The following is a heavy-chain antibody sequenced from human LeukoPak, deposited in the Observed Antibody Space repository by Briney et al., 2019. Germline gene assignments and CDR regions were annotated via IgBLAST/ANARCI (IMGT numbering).Heavy chain of an antibody. J-gene: IGHJ3*01. Sequence: GGSLRLSCAASGFTFRTYAMHWVRQAPGKGLVWVSRINSDGSSTSYADSVKGRFTISRDNAKNTLYLQMNSLRAEDTAVYYCARVQGHPPNGLDVWGQGTMVTVSS. V-gene: IGHV3-74*01. D-gene: IGHD2-8*01. CDR3: ARVQGHPPNGLDV. CDR2: INSDGSST. CDR1: GFTFRTYA.